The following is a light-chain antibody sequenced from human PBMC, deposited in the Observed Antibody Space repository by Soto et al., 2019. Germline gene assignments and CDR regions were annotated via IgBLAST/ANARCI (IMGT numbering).Light chain of an antibody. Sequence: EIVMTQSPATLSVSPGERATLSCRASQSVSSNLAWYQQKPGQAPRLLIYGASTRATGIPARFSGSGSGPEFTLTISSLQSEDFAVYCCQQYNNWLALTFGGGTKVEIK. CDR2: GAS. CDR3: QQYNNWLALT. V-gene: IGKV3-15*01. J-gene: IGKJ4*01. CDR1: QSVSSN.